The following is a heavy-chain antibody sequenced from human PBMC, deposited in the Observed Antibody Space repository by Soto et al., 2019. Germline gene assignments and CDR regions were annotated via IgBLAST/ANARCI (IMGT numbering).Heavy chain of an antibody. D-gene: IGHD4-17*01. CDR2: IIPIFGTA. J-gene: IGHJ1*01. CDR3: AISTVTTFTPEYFQH. CDR1: GGTFSSYA. V-gene: IGHV1-69*13. Sequence: ASVKVSCKASGGTFSSYAISWVRQAPGQGLEWMGGIIPIFGTANYAQKFQGRVTITADESTSTAYMELSSLRSEDTAVYYCAISTVTTFTPEYFQHWGQGTLVTVSS.